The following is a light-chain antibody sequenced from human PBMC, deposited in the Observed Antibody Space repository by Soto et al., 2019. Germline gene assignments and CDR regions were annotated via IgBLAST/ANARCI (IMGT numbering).Light chain of an antibody. CDR3: QQYNSYPQT. J-gene: IGKJ1*01. CDR2: DAS. CDR1: QIISSW. Sequence: IHMTHSPSTLSASVLYRVTITFLSIQIISSWLAFYQQKPGEAPKLLIYDASSVESGVPSRFSGSGSGTEFTLTISSLQPDDVASYYCQQYNSYPQTFGQGTKVDIK. V-gene: IGKV1-5*01.